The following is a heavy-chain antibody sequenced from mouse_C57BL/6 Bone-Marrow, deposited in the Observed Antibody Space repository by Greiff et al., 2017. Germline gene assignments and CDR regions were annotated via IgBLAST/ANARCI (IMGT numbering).Heavy chain of an antibody. CDR1: GFTFSSYT. V-gene: IGHV5-9*01. Sequence: EVKVEESGGGLVKPGGSLKLSCAASGFTFSSYTMSWVRQTPEKRLEWVATISGGGGNTYYPDSVKGRFTISRDNAKNTLYLQMSSLRSEDTALYYCARHTTPGSRRGYYAMDYWGQGTSVTASS. CDR3: ARHTTPGSRRGYYAMDY. D-gene: IGHD1-1*01. CDR2: ISGGGGNT. J-gene: IGHJ4*01.